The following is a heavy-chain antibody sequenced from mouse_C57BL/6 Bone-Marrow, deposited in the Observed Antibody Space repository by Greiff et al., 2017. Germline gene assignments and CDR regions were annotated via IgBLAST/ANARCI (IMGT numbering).Heavy chain of an antibody. CDR3: ARRDTTIPYFDY. V-gene: IGHV1-82*01. CDR1: GYAFSSSW. J-gene: IGHJ2*01. CDR2: IYPGDGDT. Sequence: VKLMESGPELVKPGASVKISCKASGYAFSSSWMNWVKQRPGKGLEWIGRIYPGDGDTNYNGKFKGKATLTADKSSSTAYMQLSSLTSEDSAVYFCARRDTTIPYFDYWGQGTTLTVSS. D-gene: IGHD2-12*01.